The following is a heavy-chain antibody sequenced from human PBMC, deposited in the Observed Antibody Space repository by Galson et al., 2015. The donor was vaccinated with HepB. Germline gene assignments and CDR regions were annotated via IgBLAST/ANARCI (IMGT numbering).Heavy chain of an antibody. CDR3: ARVPLITIFGVVSEGPFDY. V-gene: IGHV1-18*01. Sequence: SVKVSCKASGYTFTSYGISWVRQAPGQGLEWMGWISAYDGNTNYAQKLQGRVTMTTDTSTSTAYMELRSLRSDDTAVYYCARVPLITIFGVVSEGPFDYWGQGTLVTVPS. CDR2: ISAYDGNT. D-gene: IGHD3-3*01. CDR1: GYTFTSYG. J-gene: IGHJ4*02.